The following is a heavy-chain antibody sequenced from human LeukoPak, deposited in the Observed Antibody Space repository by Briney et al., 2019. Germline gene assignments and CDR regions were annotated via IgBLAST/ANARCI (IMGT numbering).Heavy chain of an antibody. CDR2: ISYDGNNK. J-gene: IGHJ4*02. CDR1: GFTFSSYG. V-gene: IGHV3-30*03. Sequence: WRYLRLYCAASGFTFSSYGMHRDRQAPGKGLEWVAVISYDGNNKYYADSVKGRFTISRDNSKNTLYLQMNSLRAEDTAVYYCTTGTGSYYYWGQGNLVTVSS. CDR3: TTGTGSYYY. D-gene: IGHD3-10*01.